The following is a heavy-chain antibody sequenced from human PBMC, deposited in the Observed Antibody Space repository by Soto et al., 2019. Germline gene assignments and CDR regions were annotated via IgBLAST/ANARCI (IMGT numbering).Heavy chain of an antibody. CDR3: ARRHTGAGRIDAFDI. Sequence: GGSLRLSCAASGFTFSSYWMSWVRQAPGKGLEWVANIKQDGSEKYYVDSVKGRFTISRDNAKNSLYLQMNSLRAEDTAVYYCARRHTGAGRIDAFDIWGQGTMVTVSS. D-gene: IGHD5-18*01. CDR2: IKQDGSEK. CDR1: GFTFSSYW. J-gene: IGHJ3*02. V-gene: IGHV3-7*01.